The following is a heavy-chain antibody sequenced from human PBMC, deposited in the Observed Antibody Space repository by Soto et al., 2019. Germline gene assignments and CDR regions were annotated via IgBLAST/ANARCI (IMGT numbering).Heavy chain of an antibody. D-gene: IGHD2-2*01. CDR2: INHSVST. V-gene: IGHV4-34*01. J-gene: IGHJ5*02. CDR3: ARVPDR. CDR1: GGSFSGYY. Sequence: TSETLSLTCAVYGGSFSGYYWSWIRQPPGKGLEWIGEINHSVSTNCNPSLKSRVTVSVDTSKSQFSLMLFSVTAADTAVYYCARVPDRWGQGTLVTVSS.